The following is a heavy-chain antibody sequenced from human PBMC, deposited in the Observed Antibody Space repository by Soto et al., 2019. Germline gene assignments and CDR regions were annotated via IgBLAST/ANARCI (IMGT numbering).Heavy chain of an antibody. V-gene: IGHV3-33*01. Sequence: GGSLRLSCAASGFTFSSYGMHWVRQAPGKGLEWVAVIWYDGSNKYYADSVKGRFTISRDNSKNTLYLQMNSLRAEDTAVYYCARDRDRWFGEFHYYYYGMDVWGQGTTVTVSS. CDR1: GFTFSSYG. CDR2: IWYDGSNK. J-gene: IGHJ6*02. CDR3: ARDRDRWFGEFHYYYYGMDV. D-gene: IGHD3-10*01.